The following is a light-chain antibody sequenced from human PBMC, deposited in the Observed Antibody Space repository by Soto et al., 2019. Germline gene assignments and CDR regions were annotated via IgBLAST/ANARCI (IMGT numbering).Light chain of an antibody. V-gene: IGLV2-23*02. CDR1: SSDVGSYNL. CDR3: CSYGGSYV. Sequence: QSVLTQPASVSGSPGQSITISCTGTSSDVGSYNLVSWYQQHPGKAPKVMIYEVSKRPSGVSNRFSGSKSGNTASLTISGLQAQDDADYYCCSYGGSYVFGTGTKVTVL. CDR2: EVS. J-gene: IGLJ1*01.